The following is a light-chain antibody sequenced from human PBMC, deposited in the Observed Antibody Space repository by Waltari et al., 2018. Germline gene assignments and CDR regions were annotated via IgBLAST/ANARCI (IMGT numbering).Light chain of an antibody. CDR1: QSIGKY. CDR3: YKNDALPAT. Sequence: EIVLTQSPATLSLSLGERATLSCRSSQSIGKYLIWYKQKPGQAPRLLIYASSIRATGIPDRFIGSGSGTDFSLTISSLEPEDFAADYCYKNDALPATFGQGTKVEIK. J-gene: IGKJ1*01. V-gene: IGKV3-20*01. CDR2: ASS.